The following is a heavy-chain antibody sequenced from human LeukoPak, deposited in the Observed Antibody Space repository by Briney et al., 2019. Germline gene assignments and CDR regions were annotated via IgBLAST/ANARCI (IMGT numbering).Heavy chain of an antibody. CDR1: GGSLSSYY. D-gene: IGHD3-16*02. J-gene: IGHJ4*02. CDR2: IYYSGST. CDR3: ARHLLGGDYLWGSYRAPFDY. V-gene: IGHV4-59*01. Sequence: PSETLSLTCTVPGGSLSSYYWSWIRQPPGEGLEWIGYIYYSGSTNYTPSLKSRVTISVDTSKNQFSLKLSSVTAADTAVYYCARHLLGGDYLWGSYRAPFDYWGQGTLVTVSS.